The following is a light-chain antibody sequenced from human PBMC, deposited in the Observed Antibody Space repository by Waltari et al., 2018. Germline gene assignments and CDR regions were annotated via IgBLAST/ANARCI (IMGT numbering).Light chain of an antibody. CDR2: DIG. V-gene: IGLV2-14*03. CDR3: CAYTSSSSLGV. Sequence: QSALTQPASVSGSPGQSITISCTGSSSDIGDYDYVSWYQHSPGKAPKLIIYDIGARPSGVPDRFAGSKSGNTASLTMSGLQAEDESDYYCCAYTSSSSLGVFGTGTKVTVL. J-gene: IGLJ1*01. CDR1: SSDIGDYDY.